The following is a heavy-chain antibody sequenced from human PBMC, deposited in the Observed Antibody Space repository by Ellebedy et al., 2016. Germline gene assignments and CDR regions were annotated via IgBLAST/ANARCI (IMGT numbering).Heavy chain of an antibody. Sequence: GGSLRLXXKGSGYSFTSYWISWVRQMPGKGLEWMGRIDPSDSYTNYSPSFQGHVTISADKSISTAYLQWSSLKASDTAMYYCARHGSGSGWYGGKAFDIWGQGTMVTVSS. V-gene: IGHV5-10-1*01. D-gene: IGHD6-19*01. CDR1: GYSFTSYW. CDR2: IDPSDSYT. CDR3: ARHGSGSGWYGGKAFDI. J-gene: IGHJ3*02.